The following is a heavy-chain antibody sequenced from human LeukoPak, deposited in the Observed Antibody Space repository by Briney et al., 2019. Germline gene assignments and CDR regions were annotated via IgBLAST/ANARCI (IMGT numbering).Heavy chain of an antibody. J-gene: IGHJ3*02. CDR1: GFTFDNHW. Sequence: GGSLRLSCAASGFTFDNHWIYWVRQAPGKGLVWVSRINTDGSSTTYADSVKGRFTISRDNAYNTLYLQMNSLRADDTAVYFCARALAVAASGPLDTWGQGTMVTVSS. CDR3: ARALAVAASGPLDT. CDR2: INTDGSST. D-gene: IGHD6-19*01. V-gene: IGHV3-74*03.